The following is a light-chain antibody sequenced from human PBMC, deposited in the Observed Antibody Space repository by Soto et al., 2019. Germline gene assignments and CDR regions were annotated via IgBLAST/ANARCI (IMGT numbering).Light chain of an antibody. V-gene: IGKV3-15*01. CDR2: GAS. J-gene: IGKJ3*01. CDR1: QSVSSN. Sequence: EIVMTQSPATLSVSPGERATLSCRASQSVSSNLAWYQQKPGQAPRLLIYGASTRATGIPARFSGSGSGTELTLTISRLQSEDFAVYYCQQYNNWPGTFGPGTKVDIK. CDR3: QQYNNWPGT.